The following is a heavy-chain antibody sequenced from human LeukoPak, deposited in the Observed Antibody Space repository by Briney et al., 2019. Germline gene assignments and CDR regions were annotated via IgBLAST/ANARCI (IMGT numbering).Heavy chain of an antibody. CDR1: GFTFSTFA. CDR2: IRSKAYGGTT. Sequence: PGGSLRLSCVASGFTFSTFAMTWVRQAPGKGLEWVGFIRSKAYGGTTEYAASVKGRFTISRDDSKSIAYLQMNSLKTEDTAVYYCTRRTTVVTLGVGGGFDYWGQGTLVTVSS. J-gene: IGHJ4*02. CDR3: TRRTTVVTLGVGGGFDY. D-gene: IGHD4-23*01. V-gene: IGHV3-49*04.